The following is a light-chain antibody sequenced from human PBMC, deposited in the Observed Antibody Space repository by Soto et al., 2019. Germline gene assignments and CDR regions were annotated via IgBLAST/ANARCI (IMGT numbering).Light chain of an antibody. CDR1: SSNIGAGYD. CDR3: QSYDSSLSVV. CDR2: GNS. J-gene: IGLJ2*01. V-gene: IGLV1-40*01. Sequence: QSVLTQPPSVSGAPGQRVTISCTGSSSNIGAGYDVHWYQQLPGTAPKLLIYGNSNRPSGVPDRFSGSKSGTSASLAITKLQAKDEADSYCQSYDSSLSVVFGGGTKLTVL.